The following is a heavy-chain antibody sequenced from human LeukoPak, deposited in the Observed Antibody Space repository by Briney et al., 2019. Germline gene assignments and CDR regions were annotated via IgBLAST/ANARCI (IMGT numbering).Heavy chain of an antibody. Sequence: SGGSLRLSCAASGFTFSSYAMNWVRQAPGKGLEWVSGTGSTGVSTFYADSVKGRFTVSRDNSKNTLSLQMNSLRAEDTAVYYCTKGSWFAPWGQGTLVTVSS. V-gene: IGHV3-23*01. CDR3: TKGSWFAP. CDR2: TGSTGVST. CDR1: GFTFSSYA. J-gene: IGHJ5*02.